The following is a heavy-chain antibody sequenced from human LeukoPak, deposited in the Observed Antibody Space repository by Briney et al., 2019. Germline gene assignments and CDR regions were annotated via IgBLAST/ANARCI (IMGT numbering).Heavy chain of an antibody. Sequence: SETLSLTCAVSGGSISSSNYYWGWIRQPPGQGLEWIGSIYYSGNTYYNPSLKSRVTISVDTFKNQFSLKLSSVTATDTAVYYCARRRAGRDWFDPWGQGTLATVSS. CDR2: IYYSGNT. V-gene: IGHV4-39*01. J-gene: IGHJ5*02. CDR1: GGSISSSNYY. CDR3: ARRRAGRDWFDP. D-gene: IGHD6-19*01.